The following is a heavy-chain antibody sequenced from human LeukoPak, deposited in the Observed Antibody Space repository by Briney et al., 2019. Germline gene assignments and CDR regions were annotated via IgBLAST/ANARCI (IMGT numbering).Heavy chain of an antibody. CDR1: GGTFSSYA. J-gene: IGHJ5*02. CDR2: MNPNSGNT. D-gene: IGHD6-13*01. Sequence: ASVKVSCKASGGTFSSYAINWVRQATGQGLEWMGWMNPNSGNTGYAQKFQGRVTMTRNTSINTAYMELSRLRSEDTAVYYCARKRIGTSWFDPWGQGTLVTVSS. CDR3: ARKRIGTSWFDP. V-gene: IGHV1-8*02.